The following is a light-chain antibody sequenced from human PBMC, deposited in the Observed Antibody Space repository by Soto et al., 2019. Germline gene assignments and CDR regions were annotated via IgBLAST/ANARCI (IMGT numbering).Light chain of an antibody. J-gene: IGKJ1*01. CDR3: QQYGSSSWT. Sequence: EIVFTQSPATLSLSPGKRATLSCRASQSVSNFLAWYQQKPGQAPRLLIYGASSRATGIPDRFSGSGSGTDFTLTISRLEPEDFAVYYCQQYGSSSWTFGQGTKV. V-gene: IGKV3-20*01. CDR2: GAS. CDR1: QSVSNF.